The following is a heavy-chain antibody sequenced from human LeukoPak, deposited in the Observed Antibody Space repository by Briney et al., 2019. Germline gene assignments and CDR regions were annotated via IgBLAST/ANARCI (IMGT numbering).Heavy chain of an antibody. CDR1: GITFSNSW. CDR2: IKEDGSEK. D-gene: IGHD3-10*01. Sequence: GGSLRLSCAASGITFSNSWMCWVRQAPGKGLEWVANIKEDGSEKYYVNSVKGRFTIFRDSAKNSLYLQMNSLRAEDTAVYYCARGGGSGSYYKRELDYWGQGTLVTVSS. CDR3: ARGGGSGSYYKRELDY. V-gene: IGHV3-7*01. J-gene: IGHJ4*02.